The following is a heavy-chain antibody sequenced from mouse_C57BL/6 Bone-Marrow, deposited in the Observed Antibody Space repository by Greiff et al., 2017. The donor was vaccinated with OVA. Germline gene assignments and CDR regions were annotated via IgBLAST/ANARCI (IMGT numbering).Heavy chain of an antibody. J-gene: IGHJ1*01. D-gene: IGHD1-1*01. CDR2: INPNYGTT. Sequence: EVQLQQSGPELVKPGASVKISCKASGYSFTDYNMNWVKQSTGKSLEWIGEINPNYGTTSYNEKFKGKATLTIDQSSSTAYMQLNSLTTVYSADYYGAFCYGSSYSYFDVWGSGTTVTVSS. V-gene: IGHV1-39*01. CDR1: GYSFTDYN. CDR3: AFCYGSSYSYFDV.